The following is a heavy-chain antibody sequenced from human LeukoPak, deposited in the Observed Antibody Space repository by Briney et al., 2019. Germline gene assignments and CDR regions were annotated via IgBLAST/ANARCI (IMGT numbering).Heavy chain of an antibody. V-gene: IGHV4-34*01. Sequence: SETLSLTCAVYGGSFSGYYWSWIRQPPGKGLEWIGEINHSGSTNYNPSLKSRVTISVDTSKNQFSLKLSSVTAADTAVYYCARRAITYYYGSGSYYPFDYWGQGTLVTVSS. CDR1: GGSFSGYY. CDR2: INHSGST. J-gene: IGHJ4*02. CDR3: ARRAITYYYGSGSYYPFDY. D-gene: IGHD3-10*01.